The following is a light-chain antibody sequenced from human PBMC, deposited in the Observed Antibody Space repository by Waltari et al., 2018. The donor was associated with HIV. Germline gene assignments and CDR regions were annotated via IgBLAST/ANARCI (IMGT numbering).Light chain of an antibody. V-gene: IGLV2-8*01. J-gene: IGLJ2*01. Sequence: QSALPQPPSASGSPGQSVTIPCPGTRRAVGGFNYVSWYQPHPGKAPKLMIYEVRKRASGVPDRFSASKSGNTASLTVSGLQAEDEADYYCGSYAGSNNLVFGGGTKLTVL. CDR2: EVR. CDR3: GSYAGSNNLV. CDR1: RRAVGGFNY.